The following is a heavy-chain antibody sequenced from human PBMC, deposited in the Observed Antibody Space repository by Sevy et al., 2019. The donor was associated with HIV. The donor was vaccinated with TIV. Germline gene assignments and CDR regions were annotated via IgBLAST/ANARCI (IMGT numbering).Heavy chain of an antibody. CDR3: ARVPRRYCTNGVCYTAFWFDP. CDR2: ISAYNGNT. V-gene: IGHV1-18*03. CDR1: GYTFTSYG. D-gene: IGHD2-8*01. Sequence: ASVKVSCKASGYTFTSYGISWVRQVPGQGLEWMGWISAYNGNTNYVQKLQGRVTMTTDTSTSTAYMELRSLRSDDMAVYYCARVPRRYCTNGVCYTAFWFDPWGQRTLVTVSS. J-gene: IGHJ5*02.